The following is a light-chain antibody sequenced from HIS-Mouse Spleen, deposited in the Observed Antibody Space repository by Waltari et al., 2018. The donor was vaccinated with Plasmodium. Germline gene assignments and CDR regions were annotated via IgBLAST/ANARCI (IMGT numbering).Light chain of an antibody. V-gene: IGKV1D-8*02. J-gene: IGKJ2*01. CDR3: QQYYSFPYT. CDR1: QGISSY. Sequence: AITINESPTVLSASTGDRITIRCRMSQGISSYLAWYQQKPWKDPELLIYAASTLQSGVPSRFSGSGSGTDFTLTISCLQSEDFATYYCQQYYSFPYTFGQGTKLEIK. CDR2: AAS.